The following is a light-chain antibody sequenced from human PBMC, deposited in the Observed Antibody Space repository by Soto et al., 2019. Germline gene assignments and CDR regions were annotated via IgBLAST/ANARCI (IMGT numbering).Light chain of an antibody. Sequence: QSVLTQPASVSGSPGQSITISCTGTSSDVGSYTLVSWYEQHPGKDPKLMIYEVSKRPSGVSNRLSGSKSGNTASLTISGLQAEDEADYYCCSYAGSRIFYVFGTGTKLTVL. V-gene: IGLV2-23*02. CDR3: CSYAGSRIFYV. CDR1: SSDVGSYTL. CDR2: EVS. J-gene: IGLJ1*01.